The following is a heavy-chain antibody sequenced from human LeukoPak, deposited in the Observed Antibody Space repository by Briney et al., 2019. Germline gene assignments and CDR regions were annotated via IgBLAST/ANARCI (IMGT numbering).Heavy chain of an antibody. CDR2: IKSKTDGGTT. D-gene: IGHD1-26*01. V-gene: IGHV3-15*01. Sequence: GGSLRLSCAASGFTFRTAWMSWVRQTPGKGLEWVGRIKSKTDGGTTDYGAPVKGRFTISRDDSKNTLYLQMNSLEAEDTAVYFCVSSGTYYFAFWGHGALVTVSS. CDR1: GFTFRTAW. J-gene: IGHJ4*01. CDR3: VSSGTYYFAF.